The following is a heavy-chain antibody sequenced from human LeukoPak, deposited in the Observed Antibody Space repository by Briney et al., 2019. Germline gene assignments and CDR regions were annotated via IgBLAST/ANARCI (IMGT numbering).Heavy chain of an antibody. D-gene: IGHD3-22*01. J-gene: IGHJ4*02. Sequence: AGGSLILSCAASGFTFSSYGMHWVRQAPGKGLEWVAVIWYDGSNKYYADSVKGRFTISRDNSKNTLYLQMNSLRAEDTAVYYCARDPLPYYYDSSGYPAEARGPDYWGQGTLVTVSS. CDR3: ARDPLPYYYDSSGYPAEARGPDY. CDR2: IWYDGSNK. CDR1: GFTFSSYG. V-gene: IGHV3-33*01.